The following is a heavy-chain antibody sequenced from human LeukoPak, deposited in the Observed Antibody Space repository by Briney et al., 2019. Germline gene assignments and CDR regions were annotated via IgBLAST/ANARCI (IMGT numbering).Heavy chain of an antibody. Sequence: GGSLRLSCAASGFTFSTYAMNWVRQAPGKGLEWVSTISGSGGSTFYADSVKGRFTISRDNSEHTLYLQMISLRAEDTAVYYCAKEVTGGGIYPTYYFDYWGQGTLVTVSS. CDR2: ISGSGGST. CDR1: GFTFSTYA. CDR3: AKEVTGGGIYPTYYFDY. J-gene: IGHJ4*02. V-gene: IGHV3-23*01. D-gene: IGHD7-27*01.